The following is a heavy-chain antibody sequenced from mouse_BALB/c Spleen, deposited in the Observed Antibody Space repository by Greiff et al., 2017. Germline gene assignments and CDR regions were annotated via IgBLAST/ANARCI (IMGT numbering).Heavy chain of an antibody. D-gene: IGHD2-14*01. CDR3: ARDRSRYENYAMDY. CDR2: IWAGGST. J-gene: IGHJ4*01. V-gene: IGHV2-9*02. CDR1: GFSLTSYG. Sequence: VQLVESGPGLVAPSQSLSITCTVSGFSLTSYGVHWVRQPPGKGLEWLGVIWAGGSTNYNSALMSRLSISKDNSKSQVFLKMNSLQTDDTAMYYCARDRSRYENYAMDYWGQGTSVTVSS.